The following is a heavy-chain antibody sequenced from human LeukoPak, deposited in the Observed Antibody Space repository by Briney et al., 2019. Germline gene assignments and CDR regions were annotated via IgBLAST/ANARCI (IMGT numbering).Heavy chain of an antibody. J-gene: IGHJ3*01. CDR2: TYYRSRWFN. V-gene: IGHV6-1*01. CDR1: GDSVSINSDV. CDR3: ARDADWAYDAFGL. Sequence: SQTLPLTCALSGDSVSINSDVWIWIRQSPSRGLEWLGRTYYRSRWFNDYAVSVKGRITINPDTSKNQFSLQLNSVTPEDTAVYYCARDADWAYDAFGLWGQGTMVTVSS. D-gene: IGHD3-9*01.